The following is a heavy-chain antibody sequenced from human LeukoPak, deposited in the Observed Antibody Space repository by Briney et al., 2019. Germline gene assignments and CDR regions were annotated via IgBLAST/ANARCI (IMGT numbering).Heavy chain of an antibody. CDR1: GLAFRSCA. V-gene: IGHV3-23*01. Sequence: PGGSLRLSCVASGLAFRSCAMNWVRQAPGKGLEWVSTISVSSGTFYADSVKGRFTTSRDNSMNTLYLQMNTLRAEDTAVYYCAKYLSSAVSRLDFWGQGTLVTVSS. D-gene: IGHD2-8*01. CDR2: ISVSSGT. CDR3: AKYLSSAVSRLDF. J-gene: IGHJ4*02.